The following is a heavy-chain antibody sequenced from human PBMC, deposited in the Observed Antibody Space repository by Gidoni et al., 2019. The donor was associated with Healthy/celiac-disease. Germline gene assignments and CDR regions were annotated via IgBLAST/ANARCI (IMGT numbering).Heavy chain of an antibody. J-gene: IGHJ3*02. CDR1: GFTFDAYA. CDR3: AKDITHYGDYADAFDI. CDR2: IIWNSGSI. D-gene: IGHD4-17*01. Sequence: EVQLVESGGGLVKPGRSLRLSCAASGFTFDAYAMTWVRQAPGKGLEWGSGIIWNSGSIGYADSVKGRFTISRDNAKNSLYLQMNSLRAEDTALYYCAKDITHYGDYADAFDIWGQGTMVTVSS. V-gene: IGHV3-9*01.